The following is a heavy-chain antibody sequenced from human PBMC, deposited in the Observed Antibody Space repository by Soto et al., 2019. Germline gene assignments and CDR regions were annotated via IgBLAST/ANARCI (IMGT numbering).Heavy chain of an antibody. CDR1: GFTFSSYA. D-gene: IGHD3-16*02. CDR2: ISGSGGST. CDR3: VKDRTRHYDYVWGSYRQDPLY. V-gene: IGHV3-23*01. Sequence: EVQLLESGGGLVQPGGSLRLSCAASGFTFSSYAMSWVRQAPGKGLEWVSAISGSGGSTYYADSVKGRFTISRDNSKNTLYLQMNSLRAEDTAVYYCVKDRTRHYDYVWGSYRQDPLYWGQGTLVTVSS. J-gene: IGHJ4*02.